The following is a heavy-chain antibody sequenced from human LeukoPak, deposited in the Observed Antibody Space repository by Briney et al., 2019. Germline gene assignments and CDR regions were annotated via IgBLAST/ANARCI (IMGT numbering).Heavy chain of an antibody. D-gene: IGHD5-12*01. CDR1: GGSFSGYY. Sequence: SETLSLTCAVYGGSFSGYYWSWIRQPAGKGLEWIGRIYTSGSTNYNPSLKSRVTMSVDTSKNQFSLKLSSVTAADTAVYYCARDRSVVATRRTQDWYFDLWGRGTLVTVSS. V-gene: IGHV4-4*07. CDR2: IYTSGST. CDR3: ARDRSVVATRRTQDWYFDL. J-gene: IGHJ2*01.